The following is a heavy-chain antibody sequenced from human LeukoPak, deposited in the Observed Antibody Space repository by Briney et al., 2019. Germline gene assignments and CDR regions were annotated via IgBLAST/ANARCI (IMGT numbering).Heavy chain of an antibody. D-gene: IGHD2-21*02. CDR2: LHTTGGT. Sequence: SETLSLTCIVSGASISSGNYYWTWIRQPAGKGLEWIGRLHTTGGTNYNPSFKSRLSISGDTSKNQFSLQLSSVTAADTAVYYCARSPRLTHGSYYFDYWGQGTLVTVSS. CDR3: ARSPRLTHGSYYFDY. CDR1: GASISSGNYY. V-gene: IGHV4-61*02. J-gene: IGHJ4*02.